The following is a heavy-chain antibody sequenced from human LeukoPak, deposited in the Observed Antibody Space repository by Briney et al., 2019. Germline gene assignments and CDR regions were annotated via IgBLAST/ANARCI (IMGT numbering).Heavy chain of an antibody. CDR3: ARGKQQLVELDY. Sequence: GESLKISCXGSGYSFTSYWIAWVRQMPGKGLEWMGIIYPGDSDTRYSPSFQGQVTISADKSISTAYLQWSSLKASDTALYYCARGKQQLVELDYWGQRTLVTVSS. D-gene: IGHD6-13*01. J-gene: IGHJ4*02. CDR2: IYPGDSDT. CDR1: GYSFTSYW. V-gene: IGHV5-51*01.